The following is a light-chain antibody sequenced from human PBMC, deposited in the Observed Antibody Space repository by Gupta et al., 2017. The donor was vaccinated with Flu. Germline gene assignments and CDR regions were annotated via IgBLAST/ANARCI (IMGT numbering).Light chain of an antibody. CDR1: DIGSKN. CDR2: DDS. J-gene: IGLJ3*02. CDR3: QVWDSSSDHVV. V-gene: IGLV3-21*03. Sequence: SYVLTQSPSVAVAPGTTARIPCGGNDIGSKNVHWYQQRQGQAPVLVVYDDSDRPSGIPERFSGYNSENPANLTIGRVEAGDEADYFCQVWDSSSDHVVCGGGTKLTGL.